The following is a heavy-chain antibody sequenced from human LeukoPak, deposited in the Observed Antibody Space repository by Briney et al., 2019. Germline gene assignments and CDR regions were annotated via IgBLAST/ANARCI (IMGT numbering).Heavy chain of an antibody. Sequence: PGGSLRVSCLTSGITFSRYSMNWVRQAPGKGLEWVAYISTNSKTIYYGDSVRGRFAISRDNGKNFLYLQMTSLRVDDTAVYYCATYSDSPGYFKEAYSMWGQGTLVTVSS. CDR2: ISTNSKTI. CDR1: GITFSRYS. D-gene: IGHD3-22*01. CDR3: ATYSDSPGYFKEAYSM. V-gene: IGHV3-48*01. J-gene: IGHJ3*02.